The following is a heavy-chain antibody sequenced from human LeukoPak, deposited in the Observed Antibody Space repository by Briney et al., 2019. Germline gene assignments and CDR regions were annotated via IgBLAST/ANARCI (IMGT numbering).Heavy chain of an antibody. Sequence: PGGSLRLSCAASGFTFSSYAMSWVRQPPGKGLEWVSGISGSGRSTYYADSVKGRFTISRDNSKSTLYLQMNSLRTEDTAVYYCAKDRHAPGRYCSSTICFPFDPWGQGTLVTVSS. CDR3: AKDRHAPGRYCSSTICFPFDP. J-gene: IGHJ5*02. V-gene: IGHV3-23*01. CDR2: ISGSGRST. CDR1: GFTFSSYA. D-gene: IGHD2-2*01.